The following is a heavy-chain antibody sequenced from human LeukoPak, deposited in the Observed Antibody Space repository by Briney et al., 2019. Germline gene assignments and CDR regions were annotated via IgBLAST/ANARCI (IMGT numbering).Heavy chain of an antibody. D-gene: IGHD6-13*01. V-gene: IGHV3-30*18. CDR3: AKVSYSSSWHGDFDY. J-gene: IGHJ4*02. CDR2: ISYDGSNK. CDR1: GFTFSSYG. Sequence: GGSLRLSCAASGFTFSSYGMHWVRQAPGKGLEWVAVISYDGSNKYYADSVKGRFTISRDNSKNTLYLQMNSLRAEDTAVYYCAKVSYSSSWHGDFDYWGQGTLVTVSS.